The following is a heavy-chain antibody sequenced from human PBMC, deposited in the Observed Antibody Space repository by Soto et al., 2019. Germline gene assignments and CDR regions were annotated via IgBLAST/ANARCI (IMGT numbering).Heavy chain of an antibody. CDR3: ARDEGGLHYYYGMDV. D-gene: IGHD4-17*01. CDR1: GYTFNSYG. Sequence: VASVKVSCKASGYTFNSYGISWVRQAPGQGLEWMGWISAYNGNTNYAQKLQGRVTMTTDTSTSTAYMELRSLRSDDTAVYYCARDEGGLHYYYGMDVWGQGTTVTVSS. V-gene: IGHV1-18*01. CDR2: ISAYNGNT. J-gene: IGHJ6*02.